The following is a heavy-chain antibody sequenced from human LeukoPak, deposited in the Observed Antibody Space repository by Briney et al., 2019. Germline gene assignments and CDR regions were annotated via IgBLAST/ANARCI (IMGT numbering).Heavy chain of an antibody. CDR2: INAGNGNT. CDR1: GYTFTNYA. Sequence: ASVKVSCKASGYTFTNYAMYWVRQAPGQRLEWMGWINAGNGNTKYSQKFQGRVTITSVTSANTVYMELSSLRSEDTAVYYCARGDFYYDSSDPWGQGTLVTVSS. V-gene: IGHV1-3*01. J-gene: IGHJ5*02. D-gene: IGHD3-22*01. CDR3: ARGDFYYDSSDP.